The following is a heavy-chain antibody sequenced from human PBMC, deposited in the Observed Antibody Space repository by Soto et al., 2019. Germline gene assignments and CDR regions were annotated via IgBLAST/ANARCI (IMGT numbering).Heavy chain of an antibody. CDR1: GFTFSGYS. J-gene: IGHJ4*02. V-gene: IGHV3-48*02. Sequence: GWLRRTGAASGFTFSGYSVNWVRQAPGKGLEWVSYISSGSKTIYYAESVKGRFTVSRDNARNSQYLQMDSLRDEDKAVYYCVREDILGVRSFDYWGQGTLVTVSS. CDR2: ISSGSKTI. CDR3: VREDILGVRSFDY. D-gene: IGHD3-9*01.